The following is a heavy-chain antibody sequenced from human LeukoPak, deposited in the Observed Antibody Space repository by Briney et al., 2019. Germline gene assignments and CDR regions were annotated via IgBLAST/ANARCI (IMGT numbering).Heavy chain of an antibody. Sequence: PGGSLRLSCAASGFTFSSYWMSWVRQAPGKGLEWVANIKQDGSEKYYVDSVKGRFTIPRDNAKNSLYLQMNSLRAEDTAVYYCARGSGSYMDDPYDYWGQGTLVTVSS. CDR1: GFTFSSYW. D-gene: IGHD1-26*01. V-gene: IGHV3-7*03. J-gene: IGHJ4*02. CDR3: ARGSGSYMDDPYDY. CDR2: IKQDGSEK.